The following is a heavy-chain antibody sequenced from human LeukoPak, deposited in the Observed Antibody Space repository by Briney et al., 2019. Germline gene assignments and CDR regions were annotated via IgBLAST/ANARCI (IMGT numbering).Heavy chain of an antibody. CDR1: GGSIGNFF. V-gene: IGHV4-4*07. Sequence: SETLSLTCAVSGGSIGNFFWTWVRQTAGEGLEYIGRITSTGRTDCSPSLKSRVTMSLDTSQNQFSLMLTSVTAADTAVYYCARCGRRSYNGDAFDIWGQGTVVTVS. D-gene: IGHD2-15*01. CDR2: ITSTGRT. CDR3: ARCGRRSYNGDAFDI. J-gene: IGHJ3*02.